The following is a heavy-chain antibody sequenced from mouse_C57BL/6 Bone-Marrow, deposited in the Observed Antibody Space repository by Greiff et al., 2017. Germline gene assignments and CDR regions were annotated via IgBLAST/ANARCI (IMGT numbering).Heavy chain of an antibody. D-gene: IGHD2-1*01. Sequence: VQLQQSGPVLVKPGASVKMSCKASGYTFTDYYMNWVKQSHGKSLEWIGVINPYNGGTSYNQKFKGKATLTVDKSSSTAYMELNSLTSEDSAVHYCAREGNYCFDYWGQGTTLTVSS. CDR2: INPYNGGT. CDR3: AREGNYCFDY. J-gene: IGHJ2*01. V-gene: IGHV1-19*01. CDR1: GYTFTDYY.